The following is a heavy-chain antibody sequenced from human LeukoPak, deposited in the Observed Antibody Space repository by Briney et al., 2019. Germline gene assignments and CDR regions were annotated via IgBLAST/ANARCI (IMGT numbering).Heavy chain of an antibody. V-gene: IGHV3-23*01. J-gene: IGHJ4*02. CDR3: AKDPYTISAPPFDY. Sequence: GGSLRLSCAASGFTCSTYAMSWVRQAPGKGLEWVSSISDSGETTHYSDSVKGRFTISRDNSKSTLYLQMNSLTAEDTAVYYCAKDPYTISAPPFDYWGQGTLVTVSS. D-gene: IGHD3-3*01. CDR1: GFTCSTYA. CDR2: ISDSGETT.